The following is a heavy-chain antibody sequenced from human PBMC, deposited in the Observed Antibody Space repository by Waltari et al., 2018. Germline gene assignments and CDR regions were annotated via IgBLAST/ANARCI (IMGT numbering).Heavy chain of an antibody. CDR1: GGSISSYY. Sequence: QVQLQESGPGLVKPSETLSLTCTVSGGSISSYYWSWIRQPPGKGLEWIGYIYYSGSTNDNPSLKSRVTISVDTSKNQFSLKLSSVTAADTAVYYCARADLTGTIDYWGQGTLVTVSS. D-gene: IGHD1-20*01. CDR3: ARADLTGTIDY. CDR2: IYYSGST. V-gene: IGHV4-59*01. J-gene: IGHJ4*02.